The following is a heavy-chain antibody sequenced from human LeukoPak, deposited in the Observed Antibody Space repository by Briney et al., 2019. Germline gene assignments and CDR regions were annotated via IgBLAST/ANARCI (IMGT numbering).Heavy chain of an antibody. CDR1: GGSFSGYY. CDR3: ARGGYSYGSWFDY. CDR2: INHSGST. V-gene: IGHV4-34*01. Sequence: SETLSLTCAVYGGSFSGYYWSWIRQPPGKGLEWIGEINHSGSTNYNPSLKSRVTISVDTSKNQFSLKLSSVTAADTAVYYCARGGYSYGSWFDYWGQGTLVTASS. J-gene: IGHJ5*01. D-gene: IGHD5-18*01.